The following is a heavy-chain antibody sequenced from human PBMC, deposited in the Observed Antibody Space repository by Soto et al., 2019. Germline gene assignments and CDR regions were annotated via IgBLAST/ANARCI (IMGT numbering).Heavy chain of an antibody. D-gene: IGHD4-4*01. V-gene: IGHV3-30-3*01. CDR2: ISYDGSNE. Sequence: QVQVVESGGGVVQPGRSLRLSCAASGFTFSSYAMHWVRQAPGKGLEWVAVISYDGSNEYYADSVKGRFTISRDNSKNTLYLQMNSLRPEDTAVCYCAATVPDYWGQGTLVTVSS. CDR3: AATVPDY. CDR1: GFTFSSYA. J-gene: IGHJ4*02.